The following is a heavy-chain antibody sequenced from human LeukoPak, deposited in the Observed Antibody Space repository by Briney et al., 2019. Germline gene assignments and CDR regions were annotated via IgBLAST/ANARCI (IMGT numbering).Heavy chain of an antibody. V-gene: IGHV1-2*02. CDR2: INPNSGGT. D-gene: IGHD5-18*01. CDR3: ARPLTDTAMAEDYFDY. J-gene: IGHJ4*02. CDR1: GYTFTGYY. Sequence: ASVKVSCKASGYTFTGYYMRWVRQAPGQGLEWMGWINPNSGGTNYAQKFQGRVTMTRDTSISTAYMELSRLRSDDTAVYYCARPLTDTAMAEDYFDYWGQGTLVTVSS.